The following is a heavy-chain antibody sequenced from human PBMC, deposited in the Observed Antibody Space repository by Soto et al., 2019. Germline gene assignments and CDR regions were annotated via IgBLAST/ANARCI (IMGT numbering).Heavy chain of an antibody. CDR3: AREDYYGSGSYSHYYYGMDV. CDR1: GFTFSSYW. Sequence: LRLSCAASGFTFSSYWMSWVRQAPGKGLEWVANIKQDGSEKYYVDSVKGRFTISRDNAKNSLYLQMNSLRAEDTAVYYCAREDYYGSGSYSHYYYGMDVWGQGTTVTVSS. D-gene: IGHD3-10*01. J-gene: IGHJ6*02. V-gene: IGHV3-7*03. CDR2: IKQDGSEK.